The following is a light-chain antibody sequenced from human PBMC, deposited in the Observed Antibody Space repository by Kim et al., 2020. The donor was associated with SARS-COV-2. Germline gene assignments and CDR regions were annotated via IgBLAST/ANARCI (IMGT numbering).Light chain of an antibody. V-gene: IGKV1-39*01. CDR3: LQTYSAPLA. CDR1: QSITTF. J-gene: IGKJ3*01. CDR2: AAS. Sequence: AAVGDSLPSTCRTSQSITTFMKGYQQKPGEAPNLLIYAASSLRNGVPLRFRGSGSETHFTLTITDLQPDDFASYYCLQTYSAPLAFGAGTKVDIK.